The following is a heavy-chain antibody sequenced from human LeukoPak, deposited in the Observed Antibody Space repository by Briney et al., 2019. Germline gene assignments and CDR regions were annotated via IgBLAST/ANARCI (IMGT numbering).Heavy chain of an antibody. CDR2: IYSSGST. D-gene: IGHD3-22*01. CDR3: ARLFSGFYSPLDY. J-gene: IGHJ4*02. CDR1: GGSISSSSTYY. Sequence: PSETLSLTCTVSGGSISSSSTYYWGWIRQPPGKGLEWIGSIYSSGSTYYNPSLKSRVTISIDTSKNQFSLKLSSVTAADTAVYYCARLFSGFYSPLDYWGQGTLVTASS. V-gene: IGHV4-39*07.